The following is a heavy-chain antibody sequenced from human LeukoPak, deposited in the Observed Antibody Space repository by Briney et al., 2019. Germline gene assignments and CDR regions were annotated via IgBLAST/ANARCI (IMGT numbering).Heavy chain of an antibody. V-gene: IGHV4-4*07. CDR1: GGSINNYY. J-gene: IGHJ5*02. CDR2: IYSSGST. D-gene: IGHD5-12*01. Sequence: SETLSLTCTVSGGSINNYYWSWIRQPAGKGLEWIGLIYSSGSTSYNPSLKSRVTISVDTSKNQFSLKLSSVTAADTAVYYCAREDIVATNWFDPWGQGTLVTVSS. CDR3: AREDIVATNWFDP.